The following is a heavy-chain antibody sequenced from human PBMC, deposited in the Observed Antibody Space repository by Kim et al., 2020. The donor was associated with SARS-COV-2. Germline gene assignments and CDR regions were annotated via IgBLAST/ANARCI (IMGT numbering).Heavy chain of an antibody. V-gene: IGHV3-13*04. CDR3: ARGTYSSSWYSGGAGYFDL. Sequence: GGSLRLSCAASGFTFSSYDMHWVRQATGKGLEWVSAIGTAGDTYYPGSVKGRFTISRENAKNSLYLQMNSLRAGDTAVYYCARGTYSSSWYSGGAGYFDLWGRGTLVTVSS. CDR2: IGTAGDT. J-gene: IGHJ2*01. D-gene: IGHD6-13*01. CDR1: GFTFSSYD.